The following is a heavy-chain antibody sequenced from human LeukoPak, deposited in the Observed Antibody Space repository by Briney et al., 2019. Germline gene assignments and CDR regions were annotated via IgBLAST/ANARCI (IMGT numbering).Heavy chain of an antibody. CDR1: GYTFTNYD. D-gene: IGHD1-1*01. CDR2: MNTNSGNR. J-gene: IGHJ5*02. Sequence: ASVKVSCKASGYTFTNYDINWVRQASGRGPEWMGWMNTNSGNRGYAQKFQGRVTITRNTSISTAYMELSSLRSEDTAVYYCVRYFGVPGTTSAKWFDPWGQGTLVTVSS. CDR3: VRYFGVPGTTSAKWFDP. V-gene: IGHV1-8*02.